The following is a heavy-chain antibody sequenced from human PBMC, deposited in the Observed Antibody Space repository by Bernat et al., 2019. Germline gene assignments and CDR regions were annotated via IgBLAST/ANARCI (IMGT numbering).Heavy chain of an antibody. D-gene: IGHD6-13*01. CDR3: ARTAAAGIYYYYYGMDV. V-gene: IGHV3-30-3*01. J-gene: IGHJ6*02. CDR2: ISYDGSNK. CDR1: GFTFSSYA. Sequence: QVQLVESGGGVVQPGRSLRLSCAASGFTFSSYAMHWVRQAPGKGLEWVAVISYDGSNKYYADSVKGRFTISRDNSKNTLYLQMNSLRAEDTAVYYCARTAAAGIYYYYYGMDVWGQGTTVTVSS.